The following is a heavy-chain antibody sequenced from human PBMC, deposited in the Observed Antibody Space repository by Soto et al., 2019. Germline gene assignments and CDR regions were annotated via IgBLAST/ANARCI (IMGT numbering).Heavy chain of an antibody. CDR3: AKSPRGEMATD. Sequence: QVQLVQSGGEVKKPGASVTVSCKASGYTFINYHITWVRQAPGQGLEWMAWINTYNGMTDYAQRFQGRVTMTRDTSTSTAYMELRNLGPDDTAGYFGAKSPRGEMATDWGQGTLVTVSS. V-gene: IGHV1-18*01. J-gene: IGHJ4*02. CDR2: INTYNGMT. CDR1: GYTFINYH. D-gene: IGHD5-12*01.